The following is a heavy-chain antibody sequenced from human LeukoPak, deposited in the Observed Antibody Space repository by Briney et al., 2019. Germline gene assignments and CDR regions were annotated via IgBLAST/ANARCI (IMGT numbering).Heavy chain of an antibody. Sequence: GASVKVSCKASGYTFTTFGITWVRQAPGQGLEWMGWISAYNGDTNYAQKFQGRVTMTTDTSTSTAYMELRSLRSDDTAVYYCARYDPTMVRGVASFDPWGQGTLVTVSS. CDR3: ARYDPTMVRGVASFDP. CDR2: ISAYNGDT. J-gene: IGHJ5*02. D-gene: IGHD3-10*01. CDR1: GYTFTTFG. V-gene: IGHV1-18*01.